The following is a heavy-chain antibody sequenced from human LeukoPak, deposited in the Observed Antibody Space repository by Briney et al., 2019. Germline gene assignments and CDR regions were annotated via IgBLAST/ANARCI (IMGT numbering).Heavy chain of an antibody. CDR3: TRRTRSASGYSY. CDR2: IRSKAYGGTT. Sequence: GGSLRLSCTASGFTFGDYAMSWVRQAPGKGLEWVGFIRSKAYGGTTEYAASVKGRFTISRDDSKSTAYLQMNSLKTEDTAVYYCTRRTRSASGYSYWGQGTLVTVSS. V-gene: IGHV3-49*04. D-gene: IGHD3-22*01. CDR1: GFTFGDYA. J-gene: IGHJ4*02.